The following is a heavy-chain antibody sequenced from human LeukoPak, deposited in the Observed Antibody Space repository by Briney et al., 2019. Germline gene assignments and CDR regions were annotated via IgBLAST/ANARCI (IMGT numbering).Heavy chain of an antibody. CDR1: GFTFSSYA. CDR3: AKGAVAGGGLYYYFYYMDV. Sequence: PGRSLRLSCAASGFTFSSYAMHWVRQAPGKGLEWVAVIWYDGSNKYYADPVKGRFTISRDKSKNTLYLQMNSLRAEDTAVYYCAKGAVAGGGLYYYFYYMDVWGKGTTVTVSS. V-gene: IGHV3-33*03. J-gene: IGHJ6*03. D-gene: IGHD6-19*01. CDR2: IWYDGSNK.